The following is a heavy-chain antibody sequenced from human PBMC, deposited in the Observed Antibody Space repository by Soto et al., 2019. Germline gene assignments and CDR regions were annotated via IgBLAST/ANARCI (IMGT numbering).Heavy chain of an antibody. CDR2: ISGSGSST. Sequence: EVQLLESGGGLAQPGGSLRLSCAASGFTFSSYAMSWVRQAPGKGLEWVSTISGSGSSTYYADSVKGRFTISRDNSKNTLYLQMNSLRAEDTAVYYGAKVPPTGSPLDYWGQGTLVTVSS. CDR1: GFTFSSYA. D-gene: IGHD7-27*01. CDR3: AKVPPTGSPLDY. J-gene: IGHJ4*02. V-gene: IGHV3-23*01.